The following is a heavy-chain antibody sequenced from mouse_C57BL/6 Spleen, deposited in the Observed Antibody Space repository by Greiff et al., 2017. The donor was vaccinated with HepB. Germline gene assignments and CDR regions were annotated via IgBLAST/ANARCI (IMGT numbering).Heavy chain of an antibody. CDR3: ARGDDYQSFDY. V-gene: IGHV1-19*01. Sequence: EVQLQESGPVLVKPGASVKMSCKASGYTFTDYYMNWVKQSHGKSLEWIGVINPYNGGTSYNQKFKGKATLTVDKSSSTAYMELNSLTSEDSAVYYCARGDDYQSFDYWGQGTTLTVSS. CDR2: INPYNGGT. J-gene: IGHJ2*01. CDR1: GYTFTDYY. D-gene: IGHD2-4*01.